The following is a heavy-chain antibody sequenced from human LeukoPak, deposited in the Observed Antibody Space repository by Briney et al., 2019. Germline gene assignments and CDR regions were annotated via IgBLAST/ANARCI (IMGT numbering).Heavy chain of an antibody. CDR2: ISHTGST. J-gene: IGHJ4*02. D-gene: IGHD3-10*01. V-gene: IGHV4-34*01. CDR3: ARDEYYYGSGSYGFDY. Sequence: SETLSLTCAVYGGSFSGYYWSWIRQTPGKGLEWIGEISHTGSTNYNPSLKSRVTISVDTSKNQFSLKLSSVTAADTAVYYCARDEYYYGSGSYGFDYWGQGTLVTVSS. CDR1: GGSFSGYY.